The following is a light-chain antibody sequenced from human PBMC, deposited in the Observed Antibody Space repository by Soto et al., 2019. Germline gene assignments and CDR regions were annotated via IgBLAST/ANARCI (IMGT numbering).Light chain of an antibody. CDR1: QCVFSS. Sequence: EIVLTQSPATLSFSPGKRATHSCRASQCVFSSLACYQQKPGQAPRLLGYNTSNRATGIPARFSGSGSGTDFTLIISSLEPEDFAVYYCQQRNNWPLTFGGGTKVEIK. V-gene: IGKV3-11*01. CDR2: NTS. J-gene: IGKJ4*01. CDR3: QQRNNWPLT.